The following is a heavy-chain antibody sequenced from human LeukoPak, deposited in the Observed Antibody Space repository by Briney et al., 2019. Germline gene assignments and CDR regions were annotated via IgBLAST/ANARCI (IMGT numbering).Heavy chain of an antibody. CDR3: ARPTSPLTYYYDSSGYTSFDY. CDR1: GGSISSSSYY. D-gene: IGHD3-22*01. Sequence: PSETLSLTCTVSGGSISSSSYYWGWIRQPPGKGLEWIGSIYYSGSTYYNPSLKSRVTISVDTSKNQFSLKQSSVTAADTAVYYCARPTSPLTYYYDSSGYTSFDYWGQGTLVTVSS. V-gene: IGHV4-39*01. J-gene: IGHJ4*02. CDR2: IYYSGST.